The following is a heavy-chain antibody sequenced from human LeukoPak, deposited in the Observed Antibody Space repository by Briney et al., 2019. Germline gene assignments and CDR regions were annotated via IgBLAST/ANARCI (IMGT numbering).Heavy chain of an antibody. D-gene: IGHD3-10*01. CDR3: ARDRRYYGSGTYSGMDV. Sequence: YTSGSTHYSPSLKSPVTISVDTSKKKFSLTLNSVTAADTAVYYCARDRRYYGSGTYSGMDVWGQGTTVTVSS. CDR2: YTSGST. V-gene: IGHV4-4*07. J-gene: IGHJ6*02.